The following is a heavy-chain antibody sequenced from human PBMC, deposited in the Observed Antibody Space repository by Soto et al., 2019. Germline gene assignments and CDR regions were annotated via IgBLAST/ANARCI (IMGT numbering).Heavy chain of an antibody. V-gene: IGHV4-34*01. D-gene: IGHD1-1*01. Sequence: QAQLQQWGAGLVKPSETLSLSCAVYGQSFSGHSWAWIRQPPGKGLEWIGEISESGSTYYNPSLKSRVTNSTDTSKNQFSLKLNSVTAADTAAYFCARGSGIVALPGELEDVNYDFWGQGTLVNVSS. J-gene: IGHJ4*02. CDR3: ARGSGIVALPGELEDVNYDF. CDR2: ISESGST. CDR1: GQSFSGHS.